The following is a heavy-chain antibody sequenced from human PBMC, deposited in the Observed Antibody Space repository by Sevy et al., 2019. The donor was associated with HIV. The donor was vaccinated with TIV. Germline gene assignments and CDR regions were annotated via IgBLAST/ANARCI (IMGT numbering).Heavy chain of an antibody. CDR2: ISSSSSTI. Sequence: GGSLRLSCAASGFTFSSYSMNWVRQAPGKGLEWVSYISSSSSTIYYADSVKGRFTISRDNAKNSLYLQMNSLRDEDTAVHYCARVHYDILTGYDYGVDVWGQGTTVTVSS. J-gene: IGHJ6*02. CDR3: ARVHYDILTGYDYGVDV. D-gene: IGHD3-9*01. CDR1: GFTFSSYS. V-gene: IGHV3-48*02.